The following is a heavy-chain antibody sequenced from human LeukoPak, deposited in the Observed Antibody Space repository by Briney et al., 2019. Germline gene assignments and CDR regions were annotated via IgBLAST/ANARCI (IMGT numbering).Heavy chain of an antibody. J-gene: IGHJ4*02. Sequence: GGSLRLSCAASGFTFSSYSMNWVRQAPGKGLEWVSSISSSSSYIYYADSVKGRFTISRDNAKNSLYLQVNSLRAEDTAVYYCARENTVTTYYFDYWGQGTLVTVSS. CDR3: ARENTVTTYYFDY. CDR2: ISSSSSYI. D-gene: IGHD4-17*01. V-gene: IGHV3-21*01. CDR1: GFTFSSYS.